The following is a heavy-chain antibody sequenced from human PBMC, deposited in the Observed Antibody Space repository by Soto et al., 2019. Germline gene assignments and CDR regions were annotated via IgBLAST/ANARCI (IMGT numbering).Heavy chain of an antibody. CDR2: ITGNPGST. V-gene: IGHV3-23*01. Sequence: PWGSLSLSCPASGFTFSSSDMSWIRQAPGNGQEWVSSITGNPGSTFYADSVKGRFTISRDSSRNTLYLQMNSLRAEDTALYYCAKVMASAGTPYYYYGMDVWGQGTTVTVS. CDR1: GFTFSSSD. D-gene: IGHD6-13*01. J-gene: IGHJ6*02. CDR3: AKVMASAGTPYYYYGMDV.